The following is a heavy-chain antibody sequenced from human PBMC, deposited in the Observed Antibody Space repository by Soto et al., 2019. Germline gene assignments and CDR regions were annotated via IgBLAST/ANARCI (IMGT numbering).Heavy chain of an antibody. CDR2: ISGSGGST. Sequence: EVQLLESGGGLVQPGGSLRLSCAASGFTFSSYAMSWVRQAPGKGLEWVSAISGSGGSTYYADSVKGRFTISRGNSKNTLYLQMNSLRAEDTAVYYCAKMGSSGWSYFDYWGQGTLVTVSS. V-gene: IGHV3-23*01. CDR1: GFTFSSYA. D-gene: IGHD6-19*01. J-gene: IGHJ4*02. CDR3: AKMGSSGWSYFDY.